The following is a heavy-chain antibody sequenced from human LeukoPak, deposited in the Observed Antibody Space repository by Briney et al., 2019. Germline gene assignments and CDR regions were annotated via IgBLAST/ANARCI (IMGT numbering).Heavy chain of an antibody. J-gene: IGHJ4*02. Sequence: GGSLRLSCAASGFTFSSYAMHWVRQAPGKGLEYVSAIRSNGGSTYYANSVKGRFTISRVNSKNTLYLQMGSLRAEDMAVYYCAALEAAAGNYWGQGTLVTVSS. CDR2: IRSNGGST. CDR3: AALEAAAGNY. CDR1: GFTFSSYA. D-gene: IGHD6-13*01. V-gene: IGHV3-64*01.